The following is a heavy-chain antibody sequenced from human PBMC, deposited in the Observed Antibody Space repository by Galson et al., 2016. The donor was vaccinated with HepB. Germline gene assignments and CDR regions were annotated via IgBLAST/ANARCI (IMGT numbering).Heavy chain of an antibody. V-gene: IGHV3-23*01. Sequence: SLRLSCAASGLTFSNYAMSWVRQAPGKGLEWVSSISGSGDNTQYADSVRGRFSISRDNSKNTLYLQMNSLRAEDTAVYFRTGDQWGQGTRVTVSS. CDR2: ISGSGDNT. CDR1: GLTFSNYA. D-gene: IGHD3-16*01. J-gene: IGHJ4*02. CDR3: TGDQ.